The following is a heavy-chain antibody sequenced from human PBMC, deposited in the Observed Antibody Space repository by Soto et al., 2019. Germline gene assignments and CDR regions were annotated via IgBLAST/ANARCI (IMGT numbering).Heavy chain of an antibody. V-gene: IGHV1-8*01. J-gene: IGHJ5*01. CDR3: ARSDGYTFNWLDS. D-gene: IGHD2-21*01. Sequence: QVQLVQSGAEVKTPGASVKVSCKASGYTFATYDMNWVRPAPGQGLEWMGWMNPNSGNTGYAQKFQGRLTMTRDTALSVAHMELSSLRNEDTAVYYCARSDGYTFNWLDSWGQGTLVTVSA. CDR2: MNPNSGNT. CDR1: GYTFATYD.